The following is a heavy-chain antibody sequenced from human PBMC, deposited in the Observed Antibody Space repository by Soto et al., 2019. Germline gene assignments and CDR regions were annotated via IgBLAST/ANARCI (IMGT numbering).Heavy chain of an antibody. D-gene: IGHD3-22*01. Sequence: SETLSLTCAVSGYSISSGYYWGWIRQSPGKGLEWIGSIYHSGSTYYNPSLKSRVTISVDTSKNQFSLQLSSVTAADTAVYYGARDYYDSSGYENGDAFDIWGQGTMVTVSS. CDR1: GYSISSGYY. J-gene: IGHJ3*02. CDR3: ARDYYDSSGYENGDAFDI. V-gene: IGHV4-38-2*02. CDR2: IYHSGST.